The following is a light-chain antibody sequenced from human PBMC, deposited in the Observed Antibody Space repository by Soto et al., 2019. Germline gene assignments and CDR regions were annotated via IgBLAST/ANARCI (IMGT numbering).Light chain of an antibody. CDR2: LGS. J-gene: IGKJ2*01. CDR1: QSLLHDAGYKY. V-gene: IGKV2-28*01. Sequence: DIVLTQSPLSLPVTPGEAASISCRSSQSLLHDAGYKYLDWYLRKPGQSPQLLIYLGSHRASGVPERFSGSGSGTDFTLKISRVEAEYVGVYYCMQGLQSPTFGQGTKLEIK. CDR3: MQGLQSPT.